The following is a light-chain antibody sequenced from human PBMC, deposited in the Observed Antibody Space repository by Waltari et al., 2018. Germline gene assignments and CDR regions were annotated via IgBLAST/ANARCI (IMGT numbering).Light chain of an antibody. CDR3: QHYLRLPVT. Sequence: EIVLTQSPGTLSLSLGERATLSCRASKSVGRALAWYQQKPGQAPRLLIYGASTRATGIPDRFSGSGSGTDFSLTISRLEPDDFAVYYCQHYLRLPVTFGQGTTVEI. V-gene: IGKV3-20*01. CDR1: KSVGRA. J-gene: IGKJ1*01. CDR2: GAS.